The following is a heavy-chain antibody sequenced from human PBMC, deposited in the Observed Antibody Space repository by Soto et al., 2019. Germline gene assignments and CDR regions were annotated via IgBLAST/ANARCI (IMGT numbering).Heavy chain of an antibody. Sequence: ASVKVSCKASGYSFTDHYMHWVRQAPGQGLEWMGWINPNSGDTKSAQQFQGRVTMTRDMSISTAYMELSRLRFDDTAVYYCARGKEIPDYWNFDLWGRGTLVTVSS. J-gene: IGHJ2*01. V-gene: IGHV1-2*02. CDR1: GYSFTDHY. CDR3: ARGKEIPDYWNFDL. CDR2: INPNSGDT. D-gene: IGHD2-2*02.